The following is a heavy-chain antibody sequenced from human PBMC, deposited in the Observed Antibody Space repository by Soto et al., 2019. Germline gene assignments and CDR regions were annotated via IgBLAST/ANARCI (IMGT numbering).Heavy chain of an antibody. V-gene: IGHV1-2*04. Sequence: QVQLVQSGAEVKKPGASVKVSCKASGYTFTGYYMHWVRQAPGQGLEWMGWINPNSGSTNYAQKFQGWVTMTRDTSISTAYMELSRLRSDDTAVYYCARMSINYYDSSEGLYYYGMDVWGQGTTVTVSS. CDR3: ARMSINYYDSSEGLYYYGMDV. J-gene: IGHJ6*02. CDR1: GYTFTGYY. D-gene: IGHD3-22*01. CDR2: INPNSGST.